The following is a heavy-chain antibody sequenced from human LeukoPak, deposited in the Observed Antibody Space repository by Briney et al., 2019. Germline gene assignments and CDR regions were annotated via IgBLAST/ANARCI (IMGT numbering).Heavy chain of an antibody. CDR3: ASQSGRYSRDYYYYMDV. CDR2: ISAYNGNT. D-gene: IGHD3-9*01. V-gene: IGHV1-18*01. J-gene: IGHJ6*03. Sequence: ASVKVSCKASGYTFTSYGISWVRQAPGQGLEWMGWISAYNGNTNYAQKLQGRVTMTTDTSTSTAYMELRSLRSDDTAVYYCASQSGRYSRDYYYYMDVWGKGTTVTISS. CDR1: GYTFTSYG.